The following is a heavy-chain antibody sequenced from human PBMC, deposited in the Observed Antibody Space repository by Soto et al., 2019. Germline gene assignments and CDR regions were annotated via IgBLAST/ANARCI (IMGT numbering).Heavy chain of an antibody. CDR3: AHSTSFVPRALDY. CDR1: GVSLSTNGVG. CDR2: IYWNDDK. D-gene: IGHD6-6*01. J-gene: IGHJ4*02. Sequence: QITLKESGPTLVKPTQTLTLTCTFAGVSLSTNGVGVGWIRQPPGQALEWLALIYWNDDKRYNPLLRSRLTITKDTSRNQVDLTMTNMDSVDTATYYCAHSTSFVPRALDYWGQGTLVTVSS. V-gene: IGHV2-5*01.